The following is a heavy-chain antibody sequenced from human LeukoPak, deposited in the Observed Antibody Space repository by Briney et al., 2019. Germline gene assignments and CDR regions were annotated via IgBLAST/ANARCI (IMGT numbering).Heavy chain of an antibody. CDR2: IYPGDSVT. CDR1: GYSFTNYW. J-gene: IGHJ4*02. CDR3: ASRPFETTVVPWDFY. Sequence: GESLKISCKGSGYSFTNYWIGWVRRMPGKGLEWMGIIYPGDSVTRYSPSFQGQVTFSADKSISTAHLQWSSLKASDTAIYYCASRPFETTVVPWDFYWGQGTQVTVSS. D-gene: IGHD4-23*01. V-gene: IGHV5-51*01.